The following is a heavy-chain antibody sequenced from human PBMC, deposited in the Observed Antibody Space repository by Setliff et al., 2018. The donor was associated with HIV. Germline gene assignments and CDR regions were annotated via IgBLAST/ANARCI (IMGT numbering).Heavy chain of an antibody. CDR3: ARHVSVVPPPVVTPFGY. Sequence: SETLSLTCTVSGGSISSSSYYWGWIRQPPGKGLEWIGSIYYSGSTYYNPSLKSRVTISVDTSKNQFSLKLSPVTAADTAVYYCARHVSVVPPPVVTPFGYWGQGTLVTVSS. V-gene: IGHV4-39*01. J-gene: IGHJ4*02. CDR1: GGSISSSSYY. CDR2: IYYSGST. D-gene: IGHD2-21*02.